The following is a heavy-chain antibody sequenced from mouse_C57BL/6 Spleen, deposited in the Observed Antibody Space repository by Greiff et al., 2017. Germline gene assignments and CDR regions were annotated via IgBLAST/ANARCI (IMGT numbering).Heavy chain of an antibody. CDR2: IYPSSGNT. Sequence: QVQLQQSGAELVRPGASVKLSCKASGYTFTSYGISWVKQRTGQGLEWIGEIYPSSGNTDYNEKFKGKATLTADKSSSTAYMELRSLTSEDSAVYFCAREDSNSWDFDVWGTGTTVTVSS. V-gene: IGHV1-81*01. D-gene: IGHD2-5*01. CDR1: GYTFTSYG. J-gene: IGHJ1*03. CDR3: AREDSNSWDFDV.